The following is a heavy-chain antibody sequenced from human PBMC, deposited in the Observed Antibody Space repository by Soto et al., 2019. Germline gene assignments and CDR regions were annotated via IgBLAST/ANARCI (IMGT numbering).Heavy chain of an antibody. J-gene: IGHJ4*02. Sequence: QVQLQESGPGLVKPSGTLSLTCAVSGDSITSDKWWSWIRQPPGKGLQWIGEIYHSGSAKYNPSLKSRVIISVDKSKNQFSLKLSSVTAADTAVYYCAREVTQQQRDYWGQGTLVTVSS. CDR1: GDSITSDKW. D-gene: IGHD6-13*01. CDR3: AREVTQQQRDY. CDR2: IYHSGSA. V-gene: IGHV4-4*02.